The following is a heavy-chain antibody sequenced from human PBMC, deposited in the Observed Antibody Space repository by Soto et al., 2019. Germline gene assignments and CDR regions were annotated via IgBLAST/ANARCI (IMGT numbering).Heavy chain of an antibody. D-gene: IGHD2-15*01. CDR1: GFTFSNYA. CDR2: IRPSGGSA. Sequence: EVQLLESGGDLVQPGGSLRLSCAASGFTFSNYAMSWVRQAPGKGLEWVSAIRPSGGSAYYADSVKGRFTISRDNSKNTLYLQMNSLRAEDTALYYCVKQALKLCSGGTCYHDYWGQGTLVTVSS. V-gene: IGHV3-23*01. J-gene: IGHJ4*02. CDR3: VKQALKLCSGGTCYHDY.